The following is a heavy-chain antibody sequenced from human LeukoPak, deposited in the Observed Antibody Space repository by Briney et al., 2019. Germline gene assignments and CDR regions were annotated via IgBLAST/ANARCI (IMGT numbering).Heavy chain of an antibody. V-gene: IGHV4-39*01. CDR2: IYHSGST. J-gene: IGHJ4*02. Sequence: SETLSLTCTVSGGSISSSSYYWGWIRQPPGRGLEWIGSIYHSGSTYYNPSLKSRVTISVDASKNQFSQKLSSVTAADTAVYYCARQVGLYYDFWSGYYFDYWGQGTLVTVSS. CDR3: ARQVGLYYDFWSGYYFDY. CDR1: GGSISSSSYY. D-gene: IGHD3-3*01.